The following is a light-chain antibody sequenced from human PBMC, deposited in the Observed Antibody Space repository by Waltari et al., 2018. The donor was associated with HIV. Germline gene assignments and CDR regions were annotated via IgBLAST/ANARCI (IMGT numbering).Light chain of an antibody. CDR1: SSDVGGYNY. CDR3: NSYAGSNNWV. CDR2: EVS. V-gene: IGLV2-8*01. Sequence: QSALTQPPSASGSPGQSVTISCTGTSSDVGGYNYVSWYQQHPGKAPKLMIYEVSKRPSWVPDRFSGSKSGNTASLTVSGLQAEDEADYYCNSYAGSNNWVFGGGTTLTVL. J-gene: IGLJ3*02.